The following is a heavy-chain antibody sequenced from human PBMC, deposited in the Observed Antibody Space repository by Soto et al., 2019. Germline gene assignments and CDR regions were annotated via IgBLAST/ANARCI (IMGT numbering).Heavy chain of an antibody. Sequence: WETLSLTCTVSGSSISRSRSYWGLVRQPPGKGLHSLVSFYYTGGIYSTYYNPSLKSRVTISVDTSKSQFSLNLRSVTAADTAVYYCASPRKGNYDFLSGYYALDYWGQGTLVTVSS. CDR1: GSSISRSRSY. V-gene: IGHV4-39*01. CDR3: ASPRKGNYDFLSGYYALDY. D-gene: IGHD3-3*01. CDR2: FYYTGGI. J-gene: IGHJ4*02.